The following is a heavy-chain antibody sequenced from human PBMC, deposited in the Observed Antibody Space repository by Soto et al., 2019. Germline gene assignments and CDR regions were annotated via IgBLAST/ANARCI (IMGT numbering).Heavy chain of an antibody. J-gene: IGHJ6*01. V-gene: IGHV3-30*18. Sequence: QVQLVESGGGVVQPGRSLRLSCAASGFIFSSYGMHWVRQAPGKGLEWVAVISYDGSNKYYADSVKGRFTISRENSRNTLYLQMNRLRAEDTAVYYCAKEVWSGPMDVWGQGTTVTVSS. D-gene: IGHD3-3*01. CDR2: ISYDGSNK. CDR1: GFIFSSYG. CDR3: AKEVWSGPMDV.